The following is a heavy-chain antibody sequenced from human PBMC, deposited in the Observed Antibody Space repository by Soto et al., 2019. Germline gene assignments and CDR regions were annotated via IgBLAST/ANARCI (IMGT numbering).Heavy chain of an antibody. V-gene: IGHV4-30-4*01. D-gene: IGHD6-13*01. CDR2: IYYSGST. J-gene: IGHJ5*02. Sequence: TLSLTCTVSGGSISSGDYYWSWIRQPPGKGLEWIGYIYYSGSTYYNPSLKSRVTISLDTSKNQFSLKLSSVTAADTAVYYCARERPDGSRLDPWGQGTLVTVSS. CDR3: ARERPDGSRLDP. CDR1: GGSISSGDYY.